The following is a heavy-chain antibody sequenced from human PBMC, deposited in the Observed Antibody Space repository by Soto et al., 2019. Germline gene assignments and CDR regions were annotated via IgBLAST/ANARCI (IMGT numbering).Heavy chain of an antibody. J-gene: IGHJ5*01. V-gene: IGHV6-1*01. CDR3: ATRIGNSGLDS. CDR1: GDSVSSNDAT. D-gene: IGHD1-26*01. Sequence: QVQLQQSGPGLVKPSQTLSLTCAISGDSVSSNDATWDWIRQSPSRGLEWLGRTYYRSSWQSDYAVSLKRRISSNPGSPIDQVALQLTSLTPDHTAVYYLATRIGNSGLDSWGQGTLVTVSS. CDR2: TYYRSSWQS.